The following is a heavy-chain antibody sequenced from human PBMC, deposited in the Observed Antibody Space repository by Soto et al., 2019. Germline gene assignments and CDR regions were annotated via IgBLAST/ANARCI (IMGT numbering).Heavy chain of an antibody. J-gene: IGHJ4*02. Sequence: TLSLTCTVSGGSFKSGSYSWSWIRQPPGKGLEWIGYVYHTERTSYNPSLKSRVSISMDTSKNQFSLNLDSVTAADTAVYFCARDFAYFDSWGQGTLVTVSS. D-gene: IGHD3-3*01. V-gene: IGHV4-61*01. CDR3: ARDFAYFDS. CDR1: GGSFKSGSYS. CDR2: VYHTERT.